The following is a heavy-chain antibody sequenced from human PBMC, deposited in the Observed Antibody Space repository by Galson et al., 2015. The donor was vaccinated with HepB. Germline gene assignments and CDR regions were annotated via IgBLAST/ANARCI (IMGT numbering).Heavy chain of an antibody. CDR2: ISYDGSNK. CDR1: GFTFSSYG. V-gene: IGHV3-30*03. D-gene: IGHD6-13*01. Sequence: SLRLSCAASGFTFSSYGMHWVRQAPGKGLEWVAVISYDGSNKYYADSVKGRFTISRDNSKNTLYLQMNSLRVEDTAVYYCARAGFSQQLVLWGGAFDIWGQGTMVTVSS. J-gene: IGHJ3*02. CDR3: ARAGFSQQLVLWGGAFDI.